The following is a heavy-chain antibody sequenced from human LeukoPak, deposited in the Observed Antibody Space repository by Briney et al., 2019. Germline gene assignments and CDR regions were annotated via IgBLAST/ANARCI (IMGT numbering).Heavy chain of an antibody. V-gene: IGHV1-18*01. CDR1: GYTFTSYG. D-gene: IGHD3-10*01. J-gene: IGHJ4*02. CDR3: ARAGYYYGSGSSYFDY. Sequence: ASVKVSCKASGYTFTSYGISWVRQAPGQGLEWMGWISAYNGNTNYAQKLQGRVTMTTDTSTSTAYMELGSLRSDDTAVYYCARAGYYYGSGSSYFDYWGQGTLVTVSS. CDR2: ISAYNGNT.